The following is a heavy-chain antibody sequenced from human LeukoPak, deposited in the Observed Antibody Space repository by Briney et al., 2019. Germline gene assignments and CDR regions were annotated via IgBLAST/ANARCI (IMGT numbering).Heavy chain of an antibody. CDR3: AREGRHYGSGAFDY. J-gene: IGHJ4*02. CDR1: GGSISSGDYY. CDR2: IYYSGST. Sequence: SQTLSLTCTVSGGSISSGDYYWSWIRQPPGKGLEWIGYIYYSGSTNYNPSLKSRVTISVDTSKNQFSLKLSSVTAADTAVYYCAREGRHYGSGAFDYWGQGTLVTVSS. V-gene: IGHV4-30-4*08. D-gene: IGHD3-10*01.